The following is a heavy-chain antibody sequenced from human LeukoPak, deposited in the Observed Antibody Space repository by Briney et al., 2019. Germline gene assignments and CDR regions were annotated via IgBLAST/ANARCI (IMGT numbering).Heavy chain of an antibody. D-gene: IGHD2-2*01. V-gene: IGHV3-21*01. CDR2: ISSSSIYI. J-gene: IGHJ4*02. CDR1: GFTFSSYS. CDR3: ARARYCSSTNCYEHDY. Sequence: GGSLRLSCAASGFTFSSYSMDWVRQAPGKGLEWVSSISSSSIYIYYADSVKGRFTISRDNAKNSLYLQMNSLRAEDTAVYYCARARYCSSTNCYEHDYWGQGTQVTVSS.